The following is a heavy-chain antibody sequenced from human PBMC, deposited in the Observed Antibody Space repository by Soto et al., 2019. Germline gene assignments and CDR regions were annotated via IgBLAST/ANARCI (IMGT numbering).Heavy chain of an antibody. CDR2: IYYSGST. Sequence: PSETLSLTCTVSGGSVSSGSYYWSWIRQPPGKGLEWIGYIYYSGSTNYNPSLKSRVTISVDTSKNQFSLKLSSVTAADTAVYYCARDERRRDGYNLFDYWGQGTLVTVSS. V-gene: IGHV4-61*01. CDR1: GGSVSSGSYY. J-gene: IGHJ4*02. D-gene: IGHD5-12*01. CDR3: ARDERRRDGYNLFDY.